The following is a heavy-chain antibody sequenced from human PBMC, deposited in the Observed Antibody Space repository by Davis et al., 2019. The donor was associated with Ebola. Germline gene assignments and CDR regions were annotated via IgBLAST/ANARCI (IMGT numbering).Heavy chain of an antibody. CDR1: GFTFGDYA. CDR3: AKVAGWFDP. Sequence: GGSLRLSCTASGFTFGDYAISWVRQAPGKGLEWVSTISGSGGSTYYADSVKGRFTISRDNSKNTLYLQMNSLRAEDTAVYYCAKVAGWFDPWGQGTLVTVSS. V-gene: IGHV3-23*01. CDR2: ISGSGGST. D-gene: IGHD2-21*01. J-gene: IGHJ5*02.